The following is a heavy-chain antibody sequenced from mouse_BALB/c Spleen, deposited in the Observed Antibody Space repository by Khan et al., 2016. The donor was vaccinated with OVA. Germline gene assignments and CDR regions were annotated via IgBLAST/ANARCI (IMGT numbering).Heavy chain of an antibody. D-gene: IGHD2-14*01. J-gene: IGHJ4*01. V-gene: IGHV2-6-4*01. CDR2: IWGGGGT. CDR1: GFSLSRYN. CDR3: ALAYYRYHGYYAMDY. Sequence: QVQLKESGPGLVAPSQSLSITCTVSGFSLSRYNIHWVRQPPGKGLEWLGMIWGGGGTDYNSTLKSRLSISKDNSKSQVFLKMNSLQTDDTAMYXCALAYYRYHGYYAMDYRGQGTSVTVSS.